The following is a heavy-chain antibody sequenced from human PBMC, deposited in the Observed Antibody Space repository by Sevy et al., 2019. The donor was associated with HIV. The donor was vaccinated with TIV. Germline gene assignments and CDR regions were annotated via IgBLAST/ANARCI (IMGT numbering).Heavy chain of an antibody. CDR2: ISAYNGNT. J-gene: IGHJ6*02. V-gene: IGHV1-18*01. D-gene: IGHD2-2*01. CDR1: GYTFTSYG. CDR3: ARIKDCSSTNCYYYYYGMDV. Sequence: ASVKVSCKASGYTFTSYGISWVRQAPGQGLEWKGWISAYNGNTNYAQKSQGRVTMTTDTSTSTAYMELRSLRSDDTAVYYCARIKDCSSTNCYYYYYGMDVWGQGTTVTVSS.